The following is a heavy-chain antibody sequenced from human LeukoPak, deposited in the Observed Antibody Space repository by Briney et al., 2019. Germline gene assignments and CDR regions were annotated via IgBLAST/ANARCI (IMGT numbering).Heavy chain of an antibody. CDR2: IKQDGSEK. V-gene: IGHV3-7*01. CDR1: GFTFSSYW. CDR3: ARDSGSGSYYKLGDAFDI. Sequence: PAGSLRLSCAASGFTFSSYWMSWVRQAPGKGLEWVANIKQDGSEKYYVDSVKGRFTIFRDNAKNSLYMQMNSLRAEDTAVYYCARDSGSGSYYKLGDAFDIWGQGTMVTVSS. J-gene: IGHJ3*02. D-gene: IGHD3-10*01.